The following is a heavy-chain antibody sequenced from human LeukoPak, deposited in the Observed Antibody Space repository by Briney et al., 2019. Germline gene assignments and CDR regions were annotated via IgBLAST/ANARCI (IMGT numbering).Heavy chain of an antibody. Sequence: ASVKVSCKASGYTFTGYYIHWVRQAPGQGLEWMGWINPSSGGTNYAQKFQGRATMTTDTSITTANMELSRLRSDDTAMYYCARGAVSGSLFSDYWGRGTLVTVSS. D-gene: IGHD1-26*01. V-gene: IGHV1-2*02. CDR1: GYTFTGYY. J-gene: IGHJ4*02. CDR2: INPSSGGT. CDR3: ARGAVSGSLFSDY.